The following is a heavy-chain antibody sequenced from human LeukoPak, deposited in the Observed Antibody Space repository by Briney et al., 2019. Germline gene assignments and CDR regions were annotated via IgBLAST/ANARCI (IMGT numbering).Heavy chain of an antibody. CDR2: IIDSGNSI. V-gene: IGHV3-23*01. D-gene: IGHD1-26*01. Sequence: QSGGSLRLSCAASGLTFSSCAMSWVRQAPGKGLEWVSTIIDSGNSIYYADSAEGRFTISRDNSKNTLYLQMNSLRAGDTAVYYCAKDPIFSGSYGVFDYWGLGTLVTVSS. CDR1: GLTFSSCA. CDR3: AKDPIFSGSYGVFDY. J-gene: IGHJ4*02.